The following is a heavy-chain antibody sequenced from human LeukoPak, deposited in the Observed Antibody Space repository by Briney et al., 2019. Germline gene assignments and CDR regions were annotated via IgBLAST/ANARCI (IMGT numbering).Heavy chain of an antibody. CDR1: GGTFTSYA. V-gene: IGHV1-69*01. J-gene: IGHJ6*04. CDR3: ARTGQKNYYGSGNYYKRRYYYYGMDV. D-gene: IGHD3-10*01. CDR2: SILICGTA. Sequence: SLTVSCKSSGGTFTSYAISWVRQAPGQGLEWMGGSILICGTANDAQEFQGRVTITADESTSTAYMELSSLRSEDTAVYYCARTGQKNYYGSGNYYKRRYYYYGMDVWGKGTTVTVSS.